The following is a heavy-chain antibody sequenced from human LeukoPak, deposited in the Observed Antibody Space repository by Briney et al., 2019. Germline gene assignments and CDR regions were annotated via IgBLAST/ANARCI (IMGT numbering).Heavy chain of an antibody. J-gene: IGHJ4*02. D-gene: IGHD3-16*01. Sequence: GGSLRLSCAASGFTFFTYAMHWVRQAPGKGLEWVAVISYDGSSKYYADAVKGRFTISRDNSKNTLYLQMNSLRPEDTAVYFCASVWGVTDYLDYWGQGTLVTVSS. CDR1: GFTFFTYA. V-gene: IGHV3-30*04. CDR3: ASVWGVTDYLDY. CDR2: ISYDGSSK.